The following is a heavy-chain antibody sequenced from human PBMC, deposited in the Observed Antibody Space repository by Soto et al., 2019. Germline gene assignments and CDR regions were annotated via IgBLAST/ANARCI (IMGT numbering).Heavy chain of an antibody. CDR2: INAGNGDT. J-gene: IGHJ4*02. Sequence: ASVKVSCKASGYTFTSYPMHWVRQAPGQGLEWMGWINAGNGDTKYSQKFQGRVTITRDTSANTAYMELSSLRSGDTAVFYCARDWTHYDSSGPGDYWGQGTLVTVSS. V-gene: IGHV1-3*01. CDR1: GYTFTSYP. D-gene: IGHD3-22*01. CDR3: ARDWTHYDSSGPGDY.